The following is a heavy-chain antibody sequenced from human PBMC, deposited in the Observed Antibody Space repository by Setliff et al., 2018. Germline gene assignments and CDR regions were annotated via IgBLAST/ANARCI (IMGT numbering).Heavy chain of an antibody. V-gene: IGHV1-18*01. Sequence: GASVKVSCKTSGYTFSNYGVSWVRQAPGQGPEWMGWISGYDGNTKYAQNLHGRVTMTTDTSTTTAYMELRSLRSDDTAVYYCARERIYDGLNYNGMDVWGQGTTVTVAS. CDR3: ARERIYDGLNYNGMDV. CDR2: ISGYDGNT. CDR1: GYTFSNYG. D-gene: IGHD3-3*01. J-gene: IGHJ6*01.